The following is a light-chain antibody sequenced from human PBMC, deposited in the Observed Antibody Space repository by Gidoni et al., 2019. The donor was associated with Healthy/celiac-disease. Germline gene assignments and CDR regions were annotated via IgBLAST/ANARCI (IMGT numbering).Light chain of an antibody. Sequence: EIVMTQSPATLSVSPGERATLSCRASQSVSSKLAWYQQNTGQAPRLLILGASTRANGIPARFSGSGSGSEVTLIISSLQSEDFAVYYCQQYNNWPLLTFGGGTKVEIK. CDR1: QSVSSK. CDR3: QQYNNWPLLT. CDR2: GAS. V-gene: IGKV3-15*01. J-gene: IGKJ4*01.